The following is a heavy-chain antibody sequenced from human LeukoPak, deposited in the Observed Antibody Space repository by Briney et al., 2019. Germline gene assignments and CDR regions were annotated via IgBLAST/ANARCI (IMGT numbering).Heavy chain of an antibody. CDR2: IWYDGNNK. Sequence: PEGSLRLSCAASGFTLSSYGMHWVRQAPGKGLEWVAVIWYDGNNKYYADSVKGRFTISRDNSKNTLYLQMNSLRAEDTAVYYCAKDGVVVTAPDAFDIWGQGTMVTVSS. CDR1: GFTLSSYG. V-gene: IGHV3-33*06. D-gene: IGHD2-21*02. J-gene: IGHJ3*02. CDR3: AKDGVVVTAPDAFDI.